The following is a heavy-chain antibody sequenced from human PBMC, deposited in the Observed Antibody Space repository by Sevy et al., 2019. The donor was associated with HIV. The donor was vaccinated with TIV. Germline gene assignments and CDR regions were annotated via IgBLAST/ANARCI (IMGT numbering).Heavy chain of an antibody. Sequence: SETLSLTCAVYSGSFSAYYWSWIRQPPGKGLEWIGEINHSGSTNYNPSLKSRVTISLHTSKNQFSLKLTSVTAADTAVYYCATGVTVTTVPYYFDYWGQGTLVTVSS. CDR3: ATGVTVTTVPYYFDY. V-gene: IGHV4-34*01. J-gene: IGHJ4*02. CDR1: SGSFSAYY. D-gene: IGHD4-4*01. CDR2: INHSGST.